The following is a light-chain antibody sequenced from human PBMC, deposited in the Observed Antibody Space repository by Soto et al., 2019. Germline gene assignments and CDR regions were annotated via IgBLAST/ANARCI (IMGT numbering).Light chain of an antibody. J-gene: IGKJ1*01. CDR2: SAN. V-gene: IGKV1-17*03. CDR3: LQHKSYPRT. CDR1: QDISNF. Sequence: DIQMTQSPSDMSASVGDRVTITCRASQDISNFLVWFQQRPGKVPKRLMYSANRLESGVPSRFSGSGSGTEFTLTISSLQPEDFATSYCLQHKSYPRTFGQGTKVDIK.